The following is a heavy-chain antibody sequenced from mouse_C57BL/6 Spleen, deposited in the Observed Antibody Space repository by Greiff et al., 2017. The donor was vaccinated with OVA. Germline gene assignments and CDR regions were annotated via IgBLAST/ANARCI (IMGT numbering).Heavy chain of an antibody. J-gene: IGHJ4*01. V-gene: IGHV1-19*01. CDR1: GYTFTDYY. D-gene: IGHD1-1*01. CDR3: ARPPTVVASEHYAMDY. CDR2: INPYNGGT. Sequence: VQLQQSGPVLVKPGASVKMSCKASGYTFTDYYMNWVKQSHGKSLEWIGVINPYNGGTSYNQKFKGKATLTVDKSSSTAYMELTSLTSEDSAVYYCARPPTVVASEHYAMDYWGQGTSVTVSS.